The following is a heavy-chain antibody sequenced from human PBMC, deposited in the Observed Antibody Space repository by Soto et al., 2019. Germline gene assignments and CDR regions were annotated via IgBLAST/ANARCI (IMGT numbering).Heavy chain of an antibody. Sequence: EVQLVEAGGGLVKPGGYLRLSCAASGFTFSSYSMNWVRQAPGKGLEWVSSISSSSSYIYYADSVKGRFTISRDNAKNSLYLQMNSLRAEDTAVYYCARDSHYGYSAFDYWGQGTLVTDSA. V-gene: IGHV3-21*01. CDR3: ARDSHYGYSAFDY. CDR1: GFTFSSYS. CDR2: ISSSSSYI. J-gene: IGHJ4*02. D-gene: IGHD4-17*01.